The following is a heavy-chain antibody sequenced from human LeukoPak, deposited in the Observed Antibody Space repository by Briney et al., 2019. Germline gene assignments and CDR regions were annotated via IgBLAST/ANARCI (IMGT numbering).Heavy chain of an antibody. CDR3: ARDFLPLVDDAFDI. CDR1: GGSFSGYY. Sequence: PSETLSLTCAVYGGSFSGYYWSWVRQAPGKGLEWVSGINWNGGSAGYADSVKGRFTISRDNAKNSLYLQMNSLRAEDTALYYCARDFLPLVDDAFDIWGQGTMVTVSS. CDR2: INWNGGSA. D-gene: IGHD2-15*01. J-gene: IGHJ3*02. V-gene: IGHV3-20*04.